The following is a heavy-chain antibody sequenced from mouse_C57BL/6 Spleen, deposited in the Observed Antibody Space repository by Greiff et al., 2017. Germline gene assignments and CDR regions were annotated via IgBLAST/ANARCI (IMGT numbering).Heavy chain of an antibody. CDR3: TDYAYAMDY. CDR1: GFTFSNYW. J-gene: IGHJ4*01. V-gene: IGHV6-3*01. D-gene: IGHD1-1*02. CDR2: IRLKADNYAT. Sequence: EVKVEESGGGLVQPGGSMKLSCVVSGFTFSNYWMNWVRQSPEKGLEWVAEIRLKADNYATHYAESVKGRFTISRDDSKSSVYLQMNNLRAADTGIYYYTDYAYAMDYWGQGTTLTVSS.